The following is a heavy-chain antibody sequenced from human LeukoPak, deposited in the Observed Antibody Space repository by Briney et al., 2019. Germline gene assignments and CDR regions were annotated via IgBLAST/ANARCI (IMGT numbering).Heavy chain of an antibody. Sequence: GSLRLSCAASGFTFNNYGMGWVRQTPGKGLEWVATISTSGANTYHADSVKGRFTISRDNSKSTLYLQMNSLRAEDTAVYHCAKKSGDHFHFDFWGQGTLVTVSS. V-gene: IGHV3-23*01. CDR3: AKKSGDHFHFDF. D-gene: IGHD2-21*01. CDR2: ISTSGANT. J-gene: IGHJ4*02. CDR1: GFTFNNYG.